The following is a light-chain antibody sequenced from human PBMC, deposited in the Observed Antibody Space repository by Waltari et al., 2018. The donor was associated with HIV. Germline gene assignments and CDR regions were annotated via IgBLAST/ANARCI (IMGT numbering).Light chain of an antibody. CDR1: QSISNY. J-gene: IGKJ2*01. Sequence: DIQMTQSPSSLSASIGDRVAITCRASQSISNYVNWYQQKPGKAPKPLIFGATNLQSGVPPRFSGSGSGTDFTLTITALQPEDLGTYYCQQSFHSHHTFGQGTNLKI. V-gene: IGKV1-39*01. CDR2: GAT. CDR3: QQSFHSHHT.